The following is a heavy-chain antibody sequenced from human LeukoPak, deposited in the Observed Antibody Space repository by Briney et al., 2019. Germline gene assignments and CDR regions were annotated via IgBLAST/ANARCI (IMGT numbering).Heavy chain of an antibody. Sequence: PSETLSLPCPVSGASISISSFSWGGFRQPPGKGLEGIGSIFYSGNTYYTPSLQSRVTMSLDTSKSQFSLSLTSVTAADTAVYYCARQIAVVEPTDPNWFDSWGQGTLVTVSS. CDR2: IFYSGNT. CDR3: ARQIAVVEPTDPNWFDS. CDR1: GASISISSFS. V-gene: IGHV4-39*07. J-gene: IGHJ5*01. D-gene: IGHD2-21*01.